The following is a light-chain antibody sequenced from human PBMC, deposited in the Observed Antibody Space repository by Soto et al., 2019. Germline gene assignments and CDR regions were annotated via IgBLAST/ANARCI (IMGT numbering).Light chain of an antibody. J-gene: IGKJ1*01. CDR1: QSVSTN. Sequence: ILWTQSPATLSFSPGERATLSGRASQSVSTNLAWYQQKPAQAPRLLIYDASTRATGIPARFSGSGSGTEFTLTISGLQSEDFAVYYCQQYNNWPPWTFGQGTKVEIK. CDR2: DAS. V-gene: IGKV3-15*01. CDR3: QQYNNWPPWT.